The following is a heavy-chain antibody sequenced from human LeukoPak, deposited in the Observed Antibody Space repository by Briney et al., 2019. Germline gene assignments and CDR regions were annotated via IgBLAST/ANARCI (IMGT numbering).Heavy chain of an antibody. J-gene: IGHJ6*03. CDR2: ISGSGGST. V-gene: IGHV3-23*01. Sequence: GGSLRLSCAASGFTFSSYGMSWVRQAPGKGLEWVSAISGSGGSTYYADSVKGRFTISRDNSKNTLYLQMNSLRAEDTAVYYCARVLSGRGSLYSYYYYMDVWGKGTTVTISS. CDR1: GFTFSSYG. D-gene: IGHD3-10*01. CDR3: ARVLSGRGSLYSYYYYMDV.